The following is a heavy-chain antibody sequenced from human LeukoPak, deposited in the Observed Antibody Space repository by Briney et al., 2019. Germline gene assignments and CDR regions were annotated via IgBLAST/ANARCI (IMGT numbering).Heavy chain of an antibody. J-gene: IGHJ3*02. Sequence: ASVKVSCKASGYTFTGYYMHWVRQAPGQGLEWMGCINPNSGGTNYAQKFQGRVTMTRDTSISTAYMELSRLRSDDTAVYYCARGMGYCSSTSCYGPDAFDIRGQGTMVTVSS. CDR1: GYTFTGYY. V-gene: IGHV1-2*02. D-gene: IGHD2-2*01. CDR2: INPNSGGT. CDR3: ARGMGYCSSTSCYGPDAFDI.